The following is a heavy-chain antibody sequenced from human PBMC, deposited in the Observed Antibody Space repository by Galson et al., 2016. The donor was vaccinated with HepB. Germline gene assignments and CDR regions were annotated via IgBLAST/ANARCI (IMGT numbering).Heavy chain of an antibody. D-gene: IGHD6-6*01. CDR2: IYYTGSS. V-gene: IGHV4-39*01. CDR1: GGSINSSTYY. CDR3: GCSSTSADF. J-gene: IGHJ4*02. Sequence: SETLSLTCSVSGGSINSSTYYWGWMRQSPGQGLEWIGSIYYTGSSYYNESLKSRVAISADTSTNKFSLKVRSVTAADTAVYYCGCSSTSADFWGQGTLVTVSS.